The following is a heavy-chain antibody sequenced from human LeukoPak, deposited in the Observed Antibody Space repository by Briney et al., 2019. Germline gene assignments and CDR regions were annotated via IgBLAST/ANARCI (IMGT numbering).Heavy chain of an antibody. CDR2: TYYRSKWYN. J-gene: IGHJ4*02. CDR3: AREMRDWNYFDY. D-gene: IGHD3/OR15-3a*01. CDR1: GDNVSSNIAA. Sequence: SQTLSLTCVISGDNVSSNIAAWNWIRQSPSRGLEWLGRTYYRSKWYNDYAVSVKSRITINPDTSKNQFSLQLNSVTPEDTAVYYCAREMRDWNYFDYWGQGTLVTVSS. V-gene: IGHV6-1*01.